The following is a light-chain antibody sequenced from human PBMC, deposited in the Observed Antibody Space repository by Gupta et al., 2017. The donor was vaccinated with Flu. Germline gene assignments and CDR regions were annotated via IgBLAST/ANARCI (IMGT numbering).Light chain of an antibody. CDR1: QSLLHSNGYNY. Sequence: DIVMTQSPLSLPVTPGEPASISCRSSQSLLHSNGYNYLDWYLQKPGQSPPLLVYLGSSRASGVPDRFSASGSGTDFTLKISRVEAEDVGVYYCMQALQSPLTFGQGTKVEIK. CDR3: MQALQSPLT. V-gene: IGKV2-28*01. CDR2: LGS. J-gene: IGKJ1*01.